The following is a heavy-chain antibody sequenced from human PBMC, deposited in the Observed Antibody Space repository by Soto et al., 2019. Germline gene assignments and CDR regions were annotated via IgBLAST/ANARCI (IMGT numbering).Heavy chain of an antibody. CDR3: TTATPTYYYDSSGYSRYY. V-gene: IGHV3-15*01. CDR2: IKSKTDGGTT. J-gene: IGHJ4*02. CDR1: GFTFSNAW. D-gene: IGHD3-22*01. Sequence: GGSLRLSCAASGFTFSNAWMSWVRQAPGKGLEWVGRIKSKTDGGTTDYAAPVKGRFTISRDDSKNTLYLQMNSLKTEDTAVYYCTTATPTYYYDSSGYSRYYWGQGTLVTVSS.